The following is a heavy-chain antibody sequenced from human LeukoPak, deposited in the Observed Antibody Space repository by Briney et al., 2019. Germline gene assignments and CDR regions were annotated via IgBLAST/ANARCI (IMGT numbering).Heavy chain of an antibody. J-gene: IGHJ6*03. CDR2: ISYDGSNK. V-gene: IGHV3-30-3*01. CDR3: ARGGLRFLEWLRSHYMDV. CDR1: GFNFSSYA. D-gene: IGHD3-3*01. Sequence: PGGSLRLSCAASGFNFSSYAMHWVRQAPGKGLEWVAVISYDGSNKYYADSVKGRFTISRDNSKNTLYLQMNSLRAEDTAVYYCARGGLRFLEWLRSHYMDVWGKGTTVTVSS.